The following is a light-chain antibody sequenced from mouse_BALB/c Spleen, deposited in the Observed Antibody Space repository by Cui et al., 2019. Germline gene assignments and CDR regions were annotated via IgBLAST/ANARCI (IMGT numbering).Light chain of an antibody. Sequence: DILMTQSPSSMSVSLGDTVSITCHASQGISSNIGWLQQKPGKSFKGLIYHGTNLEDGVPSRFSSSGSGADYSLTISSLESEDFADYYCVQYAQFPPTFGAGTKLELK. J-gene: IGKJ5*01. CDR1: QGISSN. CDR2: HGT. CDR3: VQYAQFPPT. V-gene: IGKV14-100*01.